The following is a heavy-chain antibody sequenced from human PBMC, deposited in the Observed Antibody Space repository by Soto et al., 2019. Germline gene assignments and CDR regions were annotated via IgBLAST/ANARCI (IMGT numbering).Heavy chain of an antibody. D-gene: IGHD6-19*01. V-gene: IGHV4-59*01. CDR3: AIGPWLVPFDF. CDR1: GDSITSFY. Sequence: TSETLSLTCSVSGDSITSFYWNWIRRPPGKGLEWIGSIYYTGSTKYNPSLKSRVTISVDTSRRQFSLRMSSVTAADTAVYYCAIGPWLVPFDFWGQGTLVTVSS. J-gene: IGHJ4*02. CDR2: IYYTGST.